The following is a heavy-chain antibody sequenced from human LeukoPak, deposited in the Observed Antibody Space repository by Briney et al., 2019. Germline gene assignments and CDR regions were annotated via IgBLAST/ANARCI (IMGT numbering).Heavy chain of an antibody. D-gene: IGHD3-10*01. V-gene: IGHV3-48*01. CDR2: IGIGSTTI. J-gene: IGHJ4*02. CDR3: SRDLVYGSGSLDN. CDR1: GFTFSSYS. Sequence: PGGSLRLSCAASGFTFSSYSMNWVRQAPGKGLEWVSYIGIGSTTIYYADSVKGRFTISRDNAKNSLYLQMNSLRAEDTAVYYCSRDLVYGSGSLDNWGQGTLVTVSS.